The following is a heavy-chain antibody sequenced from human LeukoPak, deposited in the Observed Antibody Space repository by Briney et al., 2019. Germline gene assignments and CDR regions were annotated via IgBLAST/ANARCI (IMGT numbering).Heavy chain of an antibody. CDR3: ARKAFGSGSYHYYMDV. D-gene: IGHD3-10*01. Sequence: ASVKVSCKASGYTFSSYGISWVRQAPGQGLEWMGWISDHNGNTDYAQKLHGRVTLTTDTSASTAYMELRSLRSDDTVVYYCARKAFGSGSYHYYMDVWGKGTTVTIFS. V-gene: IGHV1-18*01. J-gene: IGHJ6*03. CDR2: ISDHNGNT. CDR1: GYTFSSYG.